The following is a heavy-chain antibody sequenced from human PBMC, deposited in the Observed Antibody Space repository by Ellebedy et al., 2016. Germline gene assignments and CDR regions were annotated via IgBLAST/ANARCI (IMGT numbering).Heavy chain of an antibody. CDR3: ARHGSGSSSIDY. CDR2: IWDDGSHK. Sequence: GGSLRLXXAASGFTFSLYGMHWVRQAPGKGLEWVAVIWDDGSHKYYRGSVKGRFTISRDNSTNTLYLQMNNLRAEDTAVYYCARHGSGSSSIDYWGEGTLVTVSS. CDR1: GFTFSLYG. J-gene: IGHJ4*02. V-gene: IGHV3-33*01. D-gene: IGHD6-6*01.